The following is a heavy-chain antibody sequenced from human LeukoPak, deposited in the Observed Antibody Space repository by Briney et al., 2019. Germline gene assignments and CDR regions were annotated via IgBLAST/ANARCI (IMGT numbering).Heavy chain of an antibody. V-gene: IGHV4-4*07. D-gene: IGHD1-1*01. CDR2: IYTSGST. CDR3: ARDLFRDNWNDVGWFDP. CDR1: GGSISSYY. J-gene: IGHJ5*02. Sequence: SETQSLTCTVSGGSISSYYWSWIRQPAGKGLEWIGRIYTSGSTNYNPSLKRRVTMSVDTSKNQFSLKLSSVTAADTAVYYCARDLFRDNWNDVGWFDPWGQGTLVTVSS.